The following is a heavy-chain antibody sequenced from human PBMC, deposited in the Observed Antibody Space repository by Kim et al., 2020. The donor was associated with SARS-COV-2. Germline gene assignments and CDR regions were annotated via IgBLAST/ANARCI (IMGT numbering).Heavy chain of an antibody. J-gene: IGHJ6*02. CDR2: IYYSGST. V-gene: IGHV4-59*08. CDR3: ARQLIYCSSTSCYDNYYYYGMDV. CDR1: GGSISSYY. D-gene: IGHD2-2*01. Sequence: SETLSLTCTVSGGSISSYYWSWIRQPPGKGLEWIGYIYYSGSTNYNPSLESRVTISVDTSKNQFSLKLSSVTAADTAVYYCARQLIYCSSTSCYDNYYYYGMDVWGQGTTVTVSS.